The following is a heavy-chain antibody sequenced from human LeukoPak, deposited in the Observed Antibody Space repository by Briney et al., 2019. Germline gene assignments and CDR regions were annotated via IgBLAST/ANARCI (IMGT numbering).Heavy chain of an antibody. D-gene: IGHD6-13*01. Sequence: GGSLRLSCAASGFTFSSYSMNWVRQAPGKGLEWVSSISSSSSYIYYADSVKGRFTISRDNAKNSLYLQMNSLRAEDTAVYYCAREIARDSSSWYGFDYWGQGTLVTVSS. CDR2: ISSSSSYI. CDR3: AREIARDSSSWYGFDY. V-gene: IGHV3-21*01. CDR1: GFTFSSYS. J-gene: IGHJ4*02.